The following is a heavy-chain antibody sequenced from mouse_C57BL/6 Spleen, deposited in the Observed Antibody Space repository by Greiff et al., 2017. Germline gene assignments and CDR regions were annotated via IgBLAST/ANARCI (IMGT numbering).Heavy chain of an antibody. J-gene: IGHJ1*03. D-gene: IGHD2-4*01. CDR1: GYSITSGYY. Sequence: VQLKESGPGLVKPSQSLSLTCSVTGYSITSGYYWNWIRQFPGNKLEWMGYISYDGSNNYNPSLKNRISITRDTSRNQFFLKLNSVTTEDTAKYYCARERLRRDWYFDVWGTGTTVTVS. CDR2: ISYDGSN. CDR3: ARERLRRDWYFDV. V-gene: IGHV3-6*01.